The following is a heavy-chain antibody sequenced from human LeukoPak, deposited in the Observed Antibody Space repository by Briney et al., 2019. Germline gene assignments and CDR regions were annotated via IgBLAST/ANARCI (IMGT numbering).Heavy chain of an antibody. D-gene: IGHD5-24*01. V-gene: IGHV1-24*01. J-gene: IGHJ4*02. CDR3: ATALRRDGYNWHY. CDR2: FDPEDGET. CDR1: GYTLTELS. Sequence: ASVKVSCKVSGYTLTELSMHWVRQAPGKGLEWMGGFDPEDGETIYAQKFQGRVTMTEDASTDTAYMELSSLRSEDTAVYYCATALRRDGYNWHYWGQGTLVSVSS.